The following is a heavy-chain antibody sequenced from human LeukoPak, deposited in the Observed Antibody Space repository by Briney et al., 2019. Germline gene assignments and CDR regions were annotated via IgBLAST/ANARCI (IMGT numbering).Heavy chain of an antibody. D-gene: IGHD3/OR15-3a*01. CDR1: GFSLSRYW. Sequence: GGSLRLSCAASGFSLSRYWMSWVRQAPGQGLEWVANIGKDGSGNHYADSVKGRFTISRDNAKNSLYLQMNSLRADDTAVYYCARDLDYYATDYGGQGTLVTVSS. J-gene: IGHJ4*02. V-gene: IGHV3-7*01. CDR2: IGKDGSGN. CDR3: ARDLDYYATDY.